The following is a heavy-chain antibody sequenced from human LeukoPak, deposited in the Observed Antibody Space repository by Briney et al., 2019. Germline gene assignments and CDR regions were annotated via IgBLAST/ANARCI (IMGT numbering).Heavy chain of an antibody. Sequence: GASVKVSCKASGYTFTSYDINWVRQAPGQGLERMGWINPNSGGTNYAQKFQGRVTMTRDTSISTAYMELSRLRSDDTAVYYCASGYDKGEFDYWGQGTLVTVSS. D-gene: IGHD5-12*01. CDR1: GYTFTSYD. CDR3: ASGYDKGEFDY. J-gene: IGHJ4*02. CDR2: INPNSGGT. V-gene: IGHV1-2*02.